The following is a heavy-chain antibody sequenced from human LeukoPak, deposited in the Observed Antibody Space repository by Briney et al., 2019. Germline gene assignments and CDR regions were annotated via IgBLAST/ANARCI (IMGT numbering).Heavy chain of an antibody. D-gene: IGHD3-3*01. CDR3: ARDLARFLEWLSNYYYYGMDV. CDR2: ISSSSSTI. J-gene: IGHJ6*02. V-gene: IGHV3-48*01. Sequence: GGSLRLSCAASGFIVNTNYMNWVRQAPGKGLEWVSYISSSSSTIYYADSVKGRFTISRDNAKNSLYLQMNSLRAEDTAVYYCARDLARFLEWLSNYYYYGMDVWGQGTTVTVSS. CDR1: GFIVNTNY.